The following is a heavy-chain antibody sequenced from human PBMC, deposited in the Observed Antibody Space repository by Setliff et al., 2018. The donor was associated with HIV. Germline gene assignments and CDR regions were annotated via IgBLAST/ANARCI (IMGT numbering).Heavy chain of an antibody. Sequence: SVKVSCKASGGTFSSYAISWVRQAPGQGLEWMGGIIPILGTANYAQKFQGRVTMTTDTSTSTAYMELRSLRSDDTAVYYCARGTTPLGWFDPWGQGTLVTVSS. CDR3: ARGTTPLGWFDP. CDR2: IIPILGTA. CDR1: GGTFSSYA. J-gene: IGHJ5*02. V-gene: IGHV1-69*10. D-gene: IGHD2-2*01.